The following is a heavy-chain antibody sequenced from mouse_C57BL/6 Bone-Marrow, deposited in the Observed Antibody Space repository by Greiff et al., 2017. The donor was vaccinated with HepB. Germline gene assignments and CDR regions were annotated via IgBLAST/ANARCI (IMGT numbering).Heavy chain of an antibody. Sequence: QVQLQQSGPELVKPGASVKISCKASGYAFSSSWMNWVKQRPGKGLEWIGRIYPGDGDTNYNGKFKGKATLTADKSSSTAYMQLSSLTSEDSAVYFCARPYYGNFYWYFDVWGTGTTVTVSS. CDR1: GYAFSSSW. CDR3: ARPYYGNFYWYFDV. CDR2: IYPGDGDT. V-gene: IGHV1-82*01. D-gene: IGHD2-10*01. J-gene: IGHJ1*03.